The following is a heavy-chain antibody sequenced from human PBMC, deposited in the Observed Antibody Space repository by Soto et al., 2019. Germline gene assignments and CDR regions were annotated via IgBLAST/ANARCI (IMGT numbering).Heavy chain of an antibody. CDR2: IYTSGST. J-gene: IGHJ4*02. CDR1: GTSFSNYY. D-gene: IGHD5-18*01. V-gene: IGHV4-4*07. CDR3: ARGGIQLSYAFDY. Sequence: PSETLSLTCSGSGTSFSNYYWSWIRQPAGKGLEHIGRIYTSGSTSYNPSLKSRVTMSMDTSQTQIYLNLTSVTAADTAVYYCARGGIQLSYAFDYWGQGIQVTVSS.